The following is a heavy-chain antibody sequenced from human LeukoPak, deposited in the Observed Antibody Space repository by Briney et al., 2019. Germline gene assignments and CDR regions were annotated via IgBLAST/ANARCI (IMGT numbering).Heavy chain of an antibody. D-gene: IGHD6-19*01. CDR1: GGSISSSSYY. V-gene: IGHV4-39*01. CDR2: IYYSGST. CDR3: ARLIAVAGTKEDFEA. Sequence: SETLSLTCTVSGGSISSSSYYLGWIRQPPGKGLEWIGTIYYSGSTYYNPSLKSRVTISVDTSKNQFSLKLSSVTAADTAVYYCARLIAVAGTKEDFEAWGQGTLVTVSS. J-gene: IGHJ5*02.